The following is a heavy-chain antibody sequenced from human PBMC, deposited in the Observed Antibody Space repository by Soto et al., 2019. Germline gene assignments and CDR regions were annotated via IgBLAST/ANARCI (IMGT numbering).Heavy chain of an antibody. Sequence: QLQLQESGPGLVKPSETLSLTCSVSDDSINSDKYYWGWIRQPPGKGLEWIGSVYYRGNAYHTPSLQTRVNIPLDKSKSQSSLKLNSVTAADSAVYLCARLEGLATISYYFEFWGAGALVTVSS. J-gene: IGHJ4*02. CDR1: DDSINSDKYY. CDR2: VYYRGNA. D-gene: IGHD3-9*01. CDR3: ARLEGLATISYYFEF. V-gene: IGHV4-39*01.